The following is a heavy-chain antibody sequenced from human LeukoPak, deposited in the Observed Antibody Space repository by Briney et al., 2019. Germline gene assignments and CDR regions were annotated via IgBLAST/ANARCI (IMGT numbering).Heavy chain of an antibody. CDR3: AKGLRGYNYGYTSYGMDV. D-gene: IGHD5-18*01. J-gene: IGHJ6*02. V-gene: IGHV5-51*01. Sequence: GESLQISCKGSGYSFTNYWIGWVRQMPGKGLEWMGIIYPGDSDTRYSPSFQGQVTMSVDKSTSTAYLQWSSLKASDTAIYYCAKGLRGYNYGYTSYGMDVWGQGTTVTVSS. CDR1: GYSFTNYW. CDR2: IYPGDSDT.